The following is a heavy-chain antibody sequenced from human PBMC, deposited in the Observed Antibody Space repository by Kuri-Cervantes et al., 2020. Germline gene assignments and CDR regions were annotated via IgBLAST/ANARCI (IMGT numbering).Heavy chain of an antibody. CDR2: INAGNGNT. CDR3: ARWVYDIVVVPAAMSVDY. CDR1: GYTFTSYA. D-gene: IGHD2-2*01. J-gene: IGHJ4*02. V-gene: IGHV1-3*01. Sequence: SVKVSCKASGYTFTSYAMHWVRQAPGQRLEWMGWINAGNGNTKYSQKFQGRVTITRDTSASTAYMELRSLRSDDTAVYYCARWVYDIVVVPAAMSVDYWGQGTLVTVSS.